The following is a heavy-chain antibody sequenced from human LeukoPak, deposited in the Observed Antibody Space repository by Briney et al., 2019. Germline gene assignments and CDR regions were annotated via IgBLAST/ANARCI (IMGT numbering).Heavy chain of an antibody. CDR3: ARDNDSRDPPHFDY. CDR2: INPNSGGT. J-gene: IGHJ4*02. CDR1: AYTLTGYY. V-gene: IGHV1-2*02. Sequence: ASVNVSCKPSAYTLTGYYMHWVRQAPGQGLEWMGWINPNSGGTNYAQTFQGRVTMTRDTSISTAYMELSRLRSADKAVYYCARDNDSRDPPHFDYWGRGTLVTVSS. D-gene: IGHD3-16*01.